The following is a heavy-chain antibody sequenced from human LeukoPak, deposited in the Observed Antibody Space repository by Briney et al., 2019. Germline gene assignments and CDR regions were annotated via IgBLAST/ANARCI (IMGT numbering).Heavy chain of an antibody. J-gene: IGHJ4*02. CDR3: AKSGLNRFDY. D-gene: IGHD2-15*01. Sequence: SETLSLTCTVSGGSISSYYWSWIRQPPGKGLEWIGYIYYSGSTNYNPSLKSRVTISVDKSKNQFSLKLSSVTAEDTAVYYCAKSGLNRFDYWGQGTLVTVSS. CDR2: IYYSGST. CDR1: GGSISSYY. V-gene: IGHV4-59*12.